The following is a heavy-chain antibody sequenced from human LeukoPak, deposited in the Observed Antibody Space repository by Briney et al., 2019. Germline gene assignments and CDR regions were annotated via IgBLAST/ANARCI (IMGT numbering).Heavy chain of an antibody. J-gene: IGHJ3*02. CDR3: AKDQWEHNAFDI. CDR1: GGSFSGYY. Sequence: SETLSLTCAVYGGSFSGYYWSWIRQPPGKGLEWIGEINHSGSTNYNPSLKSRVTISVDTSKNQFSLKLSSVTAADTAVYYCAKDQWEHNAFDIWGQGTMVTVSS. V-gene: IGHV4-34*01. D-gene: IGHD1-26*01. CDR2: INHSGST.